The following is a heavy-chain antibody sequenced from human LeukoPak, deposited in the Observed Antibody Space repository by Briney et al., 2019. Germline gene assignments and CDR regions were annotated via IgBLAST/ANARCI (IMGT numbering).Heavy chain of an antibody. J-gene: IGHJ3*02. CDR1: GFTFSSYA. Sequence: GGSLRLSCAASGFTFSSYAMHWVRQAPGKGLEYVSAISSNGGSTYYANSVKGRFTISRDNSKNTLYLQMGSLRAEDTAVYYCARINSGRHLGDAFDIWGQGTTVTVSS. CDR2: ISSNGGST. V-gene: IGHV3-64*01. D-gene: IGHD1-26*01. CDR3: ARINSGRHLGDAFDI.